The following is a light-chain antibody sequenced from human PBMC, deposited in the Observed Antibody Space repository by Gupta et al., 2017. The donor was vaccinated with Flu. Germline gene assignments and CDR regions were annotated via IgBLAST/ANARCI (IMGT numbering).Light chain of an antibody. Sequence: PSSLSASVRDRVTSTCRASQSIASYVKWYQQKPGKAPKLLIYAASKVQSGVPSRFSGSGSGTDFTLTISRLQPEDFATYYCQQSDSTPHTFGQGTKVEIK. CDR2: AAS. V-gene: IGKV1-39*01. J-gene: IGKJ2*01. CDR1: QSIASY. CDR3: QQSDSTPHT.